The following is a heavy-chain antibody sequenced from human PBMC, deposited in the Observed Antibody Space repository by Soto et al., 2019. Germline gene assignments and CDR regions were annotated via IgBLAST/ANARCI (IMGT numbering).Heavy chain of an antibody. J-gene: IGHJ6*02. D-gene: IGHD3-10*01. V-gene: IGHV1-69*13. CDR1: GGTFSSYA. CDR2: IIPIFGTA. CDR3: ARGAIRGYGMDV. Sequence: AASVKVSCKASGGTFSSYAISWVRQAPGQGLEWMGGIIPIFGTANYAQKFQGRVTITADESTSTAYMELSSLRSEDTAVYYCARGAIRGYGMDVWGQGTTVTVSS.